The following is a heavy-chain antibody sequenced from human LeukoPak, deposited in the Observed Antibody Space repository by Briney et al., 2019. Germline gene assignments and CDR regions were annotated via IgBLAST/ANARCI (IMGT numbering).Heavy chain of an antibody. J-gene: IGHJ1*01. Sequence: ASVKDSCKASGYTFTSYYMHWVRQAPGQGPEWMGVINTSGGSTSYAQKFQGRVTMTRDTSTSTVYMELSSLRSEDTAVYYCARGTGIAAAVTSLFQYWGQGTLVTVSS. CDR1: GYTFTSYY. D-gene: IGHD6-13*01. V-gene: IGHV1-46*01. CDR3: ARGTGIAAAVTSLFQY. CDR2: INTSGGST.